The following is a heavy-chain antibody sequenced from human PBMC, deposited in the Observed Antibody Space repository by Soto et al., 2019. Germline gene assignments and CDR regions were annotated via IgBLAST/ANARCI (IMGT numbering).Heavy chain of an antibody. V-gene: IGHV1-8*01. CDR2: MNPFSGNA. J-gene: IGHJ4*02. D-gene: IGHD3-16*02. Sequence: ASVKVSCKASGYTFTSYDIYWVRQATGQGLEWMGWMNPFSGNAVYTQKFQDRVTMTRDTSINTAYMEMSGLRSEDTAVYYCAREPMITFGGVIVSWGQGTLVTVS. CDR3: AREPMITFGGVIVS. CDR1: GYTFTSYD.